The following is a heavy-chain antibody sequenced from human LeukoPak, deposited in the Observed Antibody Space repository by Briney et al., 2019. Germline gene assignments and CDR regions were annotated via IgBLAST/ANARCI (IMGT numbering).Heavy chain of an antibody. V-gene: IGHV3-23*01. J-gene: IGHJ4*02. CDR1: GFIFSSYA. CDR2: ISGSGGST. D-gene: IGHD2-15*01. CDR3: AKDDCCSGGSCYSVRFDY. Sequence: GGSLRLSCAASGFIFSSYAMSWVRQAPGKGLEWVSAISGSGGSTYYADSVKGRFTISRDNSKNTLYLQMNSLRAEDTAVYYCAKDDCCSGGSCYSVRFDYWGQGTLVTVSS.